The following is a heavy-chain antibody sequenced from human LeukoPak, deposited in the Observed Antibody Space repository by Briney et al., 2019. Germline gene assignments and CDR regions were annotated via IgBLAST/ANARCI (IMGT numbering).Heavy chain of an antibody. CDR3: GGYCSGGSCYNWFDP. Sequence: SQTLSLTCTVSGGSTSSVGYYWSWIRQHPGKGLEWIGYIYYSGSTYYNPSLKSRVTISVDTSKNQFSLKLSSVTAADTAVYYCGGYCSGGSCYNWFDPWGQGTLVTVSS. D-gene: IGHD2-15*01. V-gene: IGHV4-31*03. CDR2: IYYSGST. CDR1: GGSTSSVGYY. J-gene: IGHJ5*02.